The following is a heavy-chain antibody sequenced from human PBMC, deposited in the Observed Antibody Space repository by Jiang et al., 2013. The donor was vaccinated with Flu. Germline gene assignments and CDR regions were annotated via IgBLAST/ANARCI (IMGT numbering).Heavy chain of an antibody. CDR3: ARERPAEMATIFDL. CDR2: IYFSGST. Sequence: PEKGLEWIGHIYFSGSTYYKSSLKSRVNMSLDTSQNQFSLKVNSVTAADTAIYFCARERPAEMATIFDLWGLGTPVTVSS. D-gene: IGHD5-24*01. V-gene: IGHV4-31*02. J-gene: IGHJ4*02.